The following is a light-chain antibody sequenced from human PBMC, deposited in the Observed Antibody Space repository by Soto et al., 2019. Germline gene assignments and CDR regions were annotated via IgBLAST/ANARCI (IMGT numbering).Light chain of an antibody. CDR1: SSDVGGYNY. J-gene: IGLJ1*01. CDR2: DVS. Sequence: QSALTQPASVSGSPGQSITISCTGTSSDVGGYNYVSWYQQHPGKAPKIMIYDVSNRPSGVSNRFSGSKSGNTASLTISGLQAEYEADYYCSSYRSSSTYVFGTGTKLTVL. V-gene: IGLV2-14*01. CDR3: SSYRSSSTYV.